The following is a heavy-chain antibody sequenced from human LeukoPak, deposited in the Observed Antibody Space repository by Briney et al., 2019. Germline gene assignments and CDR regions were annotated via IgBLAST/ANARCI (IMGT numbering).Heavy chain of an antibody. D-gene: IGHD2-2*01. CDR3: ARGSPYCSSTSCPFVDY. CDR1: GGSFSGYY. V-gene: IGHV4-34*01. J-gene: IGHJ4*02. CDR2: INHSGST. Sequence: PSETLSLTCAVYGGSFSGYYWSWIRQPPGKGLEWIGEINHSGSTNYNPSLKSRVTISVDTSKNQFSLKLSSVTAADTAVYYCARGSPYCSSTSCPFVDYGGQGTLVTVSS.